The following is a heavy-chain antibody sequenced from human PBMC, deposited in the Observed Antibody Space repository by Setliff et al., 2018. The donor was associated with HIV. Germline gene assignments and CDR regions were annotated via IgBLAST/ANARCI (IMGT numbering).Heavy chain of an antibody. CDR2: ISSNGGST. J-gene: IGHJ6*03. CDR1: GFTFSSYA. D-gene: IGHD4-17*01. Sequence: GGSLRLSCSASGFTFSSYAMHWVRQAPGKGLEYVSAISSNGGSTYYADSVKGRFTISRGNAKNTLYLQMRSLRAEDTSVYYCVKARVDGDYYYYYYMDVWGKGTTVTVSS. CDR3: VKARVDGDYYYYYYMDV. V-gene: IGHV3-64D*09.